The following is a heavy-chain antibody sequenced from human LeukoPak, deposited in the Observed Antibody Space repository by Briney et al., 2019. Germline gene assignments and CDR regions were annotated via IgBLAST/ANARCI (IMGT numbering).Heavy chain of an antibody. CDR1: GYTFTVYY. J-gene: IGHJ4*02. V-gene: IGHV1-2*02. Sequence: ASVKVSCKASGYTFTVYYMHWVRQAPGQGLEWMGWINPNSGGTNYAQKFQGRVTMTRDTSISTAYMELSRLRSDDTAVYYCARDKGYSSSWYFDYWGQGTLVTVSS. D-gene: IGHD6-13*01. CDR3: ARDKGYSSSWYFDY. CDR2: INPNSGGT.